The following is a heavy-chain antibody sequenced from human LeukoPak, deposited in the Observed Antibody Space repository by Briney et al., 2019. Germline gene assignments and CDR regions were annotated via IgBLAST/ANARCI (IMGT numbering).Heavy chain of an antibody. CDR2: IDIDGSNT. CDR3: SRGTIAAPGIDY. J-gene: IGHJ4*02. CDR1: GFTFCDNW. V-gene: IGHV3-74*01. D-gene: IGHD6-13*01. Sequence: GGSLRLSCAASGFTFCDNWMHWVRQAPGKGLVWASRIDIDGSNTNYAASVKGRFTISRDNAKNTLYLQMNSLRVEDTAVYYCSRGTIAAPGIDYWGQGTLVTVSS.